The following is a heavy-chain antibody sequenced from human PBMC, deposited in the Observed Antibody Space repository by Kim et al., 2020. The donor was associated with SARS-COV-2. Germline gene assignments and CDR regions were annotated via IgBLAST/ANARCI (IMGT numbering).Heavy chain of an antibody. Sequence: GGSLRLSCAASGFTFSSYAMSWVRQAPGKGLEWVSAISGSGGSTYYADSVKGRFTISRDNSKNTLYLQMNSLRAEDTAVYYCAKDPLAAVVYYYYGMDVWGQGTTVTVSS. V-gene: IGHV3-23*01. CDR2: ISGSGGST. CDR1: GFTFSSYA. D-gene: IGHD6-13*01. J-gene: IGHJ6*02. CDR3: AKDPLAAVVYYYYGMDV.